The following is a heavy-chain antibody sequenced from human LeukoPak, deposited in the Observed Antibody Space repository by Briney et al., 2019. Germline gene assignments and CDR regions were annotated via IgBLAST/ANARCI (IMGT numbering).Heavy chain of an antibody. J-gene: IGHJ4*02. CDR2: INPSGGST. Sequence: ASVKVSCKASGYTFTSYGISWVRQAPGQGLEWVGIINPSGGSTSYAQKFQGRVTMTRDTSTSTVYMELSSLRSEDTAVYYCARGRGRGFDYWGQGTLVTVSS. CDR1: GYTFTSYG. CDR3: ARGRGRGFDY. D-gene: IGHD2-15*01. V-gene: IGHV1-46*01.